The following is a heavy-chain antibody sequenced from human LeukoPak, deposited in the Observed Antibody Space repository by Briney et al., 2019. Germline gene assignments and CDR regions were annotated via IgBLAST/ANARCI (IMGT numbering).Heavy chain of an antibody. D-gene: IGHD2-8*01. Sequence: GGSLRLSCAASGFTFSSYEMNWVRQAPGKGLEWVSYISSSGSTIYYADSVKGRFTISRDNAKNSLYLQMSSLRAEDTAVYYCARDLEGLMAWGQGTMVTVSS. J-gene: IGHJ3*01. CDR3: ARDLEGLMA. CDR1: GFTFSSYE. CDR2: ISSSGSTI. V-gene: IGHV3-48*03.